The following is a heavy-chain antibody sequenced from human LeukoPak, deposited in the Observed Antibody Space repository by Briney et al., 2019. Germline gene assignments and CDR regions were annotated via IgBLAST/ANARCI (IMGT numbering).Heavy chain of an antibody. V-gene: IGHV1-8*01. CDR2: MNPNSGNT. CDR1: GYTFTSYG. CDR3: ARWSRYYDSSGYYSTPLDY. J-gene: IGHJ4*02. D-gene: IGHD3-22*01. Sequence: ASVKVSCKASGYTFTSYGINWVRQATGQGLEWMGWMNPNSGNTGYAQKFQGRVTMTRNTSISTAYMELSSLRSEDTAVYYCARWSRYYDSSGYYSTPLDYWGQGTLVTVSS.